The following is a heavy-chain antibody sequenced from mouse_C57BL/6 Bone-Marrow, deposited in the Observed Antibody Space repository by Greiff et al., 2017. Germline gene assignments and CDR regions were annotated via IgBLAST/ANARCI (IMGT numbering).Heavy chain of an antibody. V-gene: IGHV1-5*01. CDR3: TRCSYDNLLWDYAMDY. J-gene: IGHJ4*01. D-gene: IGHD2-1*01. Sequence: EVQLQQSGTVLARPGASVKMSCKTSGYTFTSYWMHWVKQRPGQGLEWIGAIYPGNSDTSYNQKFKGKAKLTAVTSASTAYMELSSLTNEDSAVYYCTRCSYDNLLWDYAMDYWGQGNSVTVSS. CDR2: IYPGNSDT. CDR1: GYTFTSYW.